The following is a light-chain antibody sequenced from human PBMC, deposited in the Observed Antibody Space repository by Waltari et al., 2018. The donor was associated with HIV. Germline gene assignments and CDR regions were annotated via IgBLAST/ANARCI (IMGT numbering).Light chain of an antibody. CDR3: QVWDTSSDHVI. V-gene: IGLV3-21*02. CDR1: KIGRKN. Sequence: SFVLTQPPSVSVAPGQTARITRGGNKIGRKNVHWYQQKPGQAPVVVVHDYTDRPSGIPERFSGSNSGNTATLTISRVEAGDEADYHCQVWDTSSDHVIFGGGTKLTVL. J-gene: IGLJ2*01. CDR2: DYT.